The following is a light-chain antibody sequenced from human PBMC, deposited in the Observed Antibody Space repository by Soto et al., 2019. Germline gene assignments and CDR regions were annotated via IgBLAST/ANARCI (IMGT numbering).Light chain of an antibody. CDR1: SVNIGSNY. CDR3: AVWDDSLDGVV. CDR2: RNG. Sequence: QSVLTQPPSASATPGQGVTISCSGSSVNIGSNYVYWYQQLPGTAPKLLIYRNGQRPSGVPDRFSGSKSGTSASMAISGLRSEDEADYYWAVWDDSLDGVVFGGGTKLTVL. V-gene: IGLV1-47*01. J-gene: IGLJ2*01.